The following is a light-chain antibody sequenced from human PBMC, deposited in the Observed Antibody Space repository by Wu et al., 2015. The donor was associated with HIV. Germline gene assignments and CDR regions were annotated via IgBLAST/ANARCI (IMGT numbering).Light chain of an antibody. Sequence: EIVLTQSPGTLSLSPGERATLSCRASQSVSSSYLAWYQQKPGQAPRLLIYGASSRATGIPDRFSGSGSGTDFTLTISRLEPEDFAVYYCQQYNNWPRTFGHGTKVGNQT. CDR2: GAS. CDR3: QQYNNWPRT. V-gene: IGKV3-20*01. CDR1: QSVSSSY. J-gene: IGKJ1*01.